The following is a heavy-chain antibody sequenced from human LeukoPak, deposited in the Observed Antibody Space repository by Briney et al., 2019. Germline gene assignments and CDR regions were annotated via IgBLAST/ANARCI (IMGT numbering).Heavy chain of an antibody. Sequence: MASETLSLTCTVSGGSISSYYWSWIRQPPGKGLEWIGYIYYSGTTNYNPSLKSRVTMSVDTSKNQFSLKLSSVTAADTAVYYCARAGPGPFDYWGQGTLVTVSS. D-gene: IGHD1-14*01. CDR3: ARAGPGPFDY. CDR1: GGSISSYY. J-gene: IGHJ4*02. V-gene: IGHV4-59*12. CDR2: IYYSGTT.